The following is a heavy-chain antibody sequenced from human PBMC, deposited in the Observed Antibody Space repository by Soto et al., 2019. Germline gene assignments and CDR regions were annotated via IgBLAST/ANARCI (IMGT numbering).Heavy chain of an antibody. V-gene: IGHV3-23*01. CDR1: GFTFRSYG. CDR3: ATDRRAGGNYGFYSDF. Sequence: EVQLLESGGGLVQPGGSLRLSCAASGFTFRSYGMTWVRQAPGKGLEWVSFSSATGSGTYYADSVKGRFTISRDNSKNTLYLQITSLRADDTAVYYCATDRRAGGNYGFYSDFSGQGALVIVSS. J-gene: IGHJ4*02. CDR2: SSATGSGT. D-gene: IGHD1-7*01.